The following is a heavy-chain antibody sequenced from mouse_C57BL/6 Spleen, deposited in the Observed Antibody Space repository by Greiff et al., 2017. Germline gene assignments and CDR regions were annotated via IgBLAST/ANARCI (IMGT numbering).Heavy chain of an antibody. J-gene: IGHJ4*01. Sequence: QVQLQQSGAELVKPGASVKLSCKASGYTFTSYWMQWVKQRPGQGLEWIGEIDPTDSYTNYNQKFKGKATLTVDTSSSTAYMQLSSLTSEDSAVSYCASDRNYSVLRGDYWGQGTSVTVSS. CDR1: GYTFTSYW. D-gene: IGHD2-12*01. CDR3: ASDRNYSVLRGDY. CDR2: IDPTDSYT. V-gene: IGHV1-50*01.